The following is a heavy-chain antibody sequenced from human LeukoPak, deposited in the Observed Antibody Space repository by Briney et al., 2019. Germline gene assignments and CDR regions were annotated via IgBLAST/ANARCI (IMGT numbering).Heavy chain of an antibody. CDR3: ARGWVGATHDAFDI. V-gene: IGHV1-8*03. CDR1: GYTFTIYD. D-gene: IGHD1-26*01. CDR2: MNPNSGNT. J-gene: IGHJ3*02. Sequence: ASVKVSYKASGYTFTIYDINWVRQATGQGREWMGWMNPNSGNTGYAQKFQGRVTITRNTSISTAYMELSSLRSEDTAVYYCARGWVGATHDAFDIWGQGTMVTVSS.